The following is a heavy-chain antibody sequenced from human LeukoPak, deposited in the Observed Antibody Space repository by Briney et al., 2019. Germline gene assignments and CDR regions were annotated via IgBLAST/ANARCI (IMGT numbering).Heavy chain of an antibody. V-gene: IGHV3-21*04. CDR3: ARRAGAYSHPYDY. J-gene: IGHJ4*02. CDR1: GFTFSSYT. D-gene: IGHD4/OR15-4a*01. CDR2: ISTSSIYI. Sequence: GGSLRLSCAASGFTFSSYTMNWVRQAPGKGLEWVSSISTSSIYIYYADSVKGRFTISRDNAKNSLYLQMNSLRAEDTAVYYCARRAGAYSHPYDYWGQGTLVTVSS.